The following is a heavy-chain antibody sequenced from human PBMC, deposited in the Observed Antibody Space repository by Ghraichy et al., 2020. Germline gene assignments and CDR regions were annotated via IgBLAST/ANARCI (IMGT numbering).Heavy chain of an antibody. CDR3: ARRSGYRSSNYYLDS. J-gene: IGHJ4*02. D-gene: IGHD3-10*01. Sequence: SETLSLTCTVSGVNMRAEYWIWLRQPPGKGLEWLGYLYDNGVTKYNPSLGGRVTFSVDMSQHQVSLKLTSVTAADTAVYYCARRSGYRSSNYYLDSWSQGSRVTVSS. V-gene: IGHV4-59*08. CDR2: LYDNGVT. CDR1: GVNMRAEY.